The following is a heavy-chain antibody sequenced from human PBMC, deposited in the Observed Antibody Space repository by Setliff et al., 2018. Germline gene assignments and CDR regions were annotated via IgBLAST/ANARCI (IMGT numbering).Heavy chain of an antibody. J-gene: IGHJ4*02. CDR2: IFYSDTA. Sequence: SETLSLTCNVSGDSISAASIMAWIRQAPGKGLEWIGHIFYSDTAKYNPSLKGRLTISVDTAQNQFSLRLTSVTAADTAVYYCARTGTYRYFDYWGQGALVTVSS. CDR1: GDSISAASI. V-gene: IGHV4-59*08. CDR3: ARTGTYRYFDY. D-gene: IGHD1-1*01.